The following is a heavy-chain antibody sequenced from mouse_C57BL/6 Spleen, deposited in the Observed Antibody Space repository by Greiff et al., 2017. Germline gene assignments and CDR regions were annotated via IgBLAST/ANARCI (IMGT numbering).Heavy chain of an antibody. CDR1: GFTFSDYG. D-gene: IGHD2-4*01. J-gene: IGHJ1*03. CDR3: ARGDYDWYFDD. CDR2: ISSGSSTI. V-gene: IGHV5-17*01. Sequence: DVKLVESGGGLVKPGGSLKLSCAASGFTFSDYGMHWVRQAPEKGLEWVAYISSGSSTIYYADTVKGRFTISRDNAKNTLFLQMTSLRSEDTAMYYCARGDYDWYFDDWGTGTTVTVSS.